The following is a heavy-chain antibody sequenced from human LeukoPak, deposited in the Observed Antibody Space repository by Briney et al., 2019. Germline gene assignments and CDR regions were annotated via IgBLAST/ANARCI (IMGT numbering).Heavy chain of an antibody. Sequence: PGGSLRLSCAASGFTFSSYEMNWVRQAPGKGLEWVGRIRDKANSNIAEYAASVKGRFTVSRDDSKKSLYLQMNSLKTEDTAVYYCARTSSSAFDIWGQGTLVTVSS. J-gene: IGHJ3*02. V-gene: IGHV3-72*01. D-gene: IGHD3-10*01. CDR3: ARTSSSAFDI. CDR1: GFTFSSYE. CDR2: IRDKANSNIA.